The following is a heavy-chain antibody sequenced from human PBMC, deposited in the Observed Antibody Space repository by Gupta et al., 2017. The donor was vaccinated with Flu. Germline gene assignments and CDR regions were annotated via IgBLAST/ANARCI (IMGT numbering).Heavy chain of an antibody. CDR1: FSSYA. CDR2: ISGSGGST. J-gene: IGHJ5*02. Sequence: FSSYAMSWVRQAPGKGLEWVSAISGSGGSTYYADSVKGRFTISRDNSKNTLYLQMNSLRAEDTAVYYCVGGWLLIGWFDPWGQGTLVTVSS. V-gene: IGHV3-23*01. CDR3: VGGWLLIGWFDP. D-gene: IGHD3-22*01.